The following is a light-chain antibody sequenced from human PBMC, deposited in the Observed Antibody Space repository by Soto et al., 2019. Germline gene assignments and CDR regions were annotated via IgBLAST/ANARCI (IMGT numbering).Light chain of an antibody. CDR1: SSDVGGYNY. Sequence: QSALTQPASVSGSPGQSITISCTGTSSDVGGYNYVSWYQQHPGKAPKLMIYEVTNRPSGVSNRFSGSKSGSTASLTISGLQADDEAYYYCSAYTSSRTYVFGTGTKVTVL. J-gene: IGLJ1*01. CDR2: EVT. CDR3: SAYTSSRTYV. V-gene: IGLV2-14*01.